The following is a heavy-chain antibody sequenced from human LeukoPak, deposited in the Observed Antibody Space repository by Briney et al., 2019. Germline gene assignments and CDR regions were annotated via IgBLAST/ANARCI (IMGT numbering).Heavy chain of an antibody. J-gene: IGHJ4*02. CDR2: MNPNSGNT. D-gene: IGHD3-22*01. Sequence: ASVKVSCKASGYTFTSYDINWVRQATGQGLEWMGWMNPNSGNTGYAQKLQGRVTMTTDTSTSTAYMELRSLRSDDTAVYYCARGVDYYDSSGIFDYWGQGTLVTVSS. CDR1: GYTFTSYD. CDR3: ARGVDYYDSSGIFDY. V-gene: IGHV1-8*02.